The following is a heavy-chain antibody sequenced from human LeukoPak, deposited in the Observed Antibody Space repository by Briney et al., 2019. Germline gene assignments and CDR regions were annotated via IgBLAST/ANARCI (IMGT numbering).Heavy chain of an antibody. CDR2: ISNSGIT. J-gene: IGHJ5*02. CDR3: AGLVSRLNWFDP. D-gene: IGHD6-6*01. V-gene: IGHV4-59*11. Sequence: PSETLSLTCTVSGGSMSSHYWSWIRQPPGKGLELIGYISNSGITNYSPSLKSRLTISLDTSKSQFSLNLSSVTAADTAVYFCAGLVSRLNWFDPWGHGILVTVSS. CDR1: GGSMSSHY.